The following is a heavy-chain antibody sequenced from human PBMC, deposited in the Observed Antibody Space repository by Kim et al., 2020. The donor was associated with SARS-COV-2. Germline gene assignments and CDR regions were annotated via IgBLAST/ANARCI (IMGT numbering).Heavy chain of an antibody. J-gene: IGHJ4*02. CDR1: GFTFSSYA. Sequence: GGSLRLSCAASGFTFSSYAMSWVRQAPGKGLEWVSAISGSGGSTYYADSVKGRFTISRDNSKNTLYLQMNSLRAEDTAVYYCAKDSLLLWFGNPYFDYWGQGTLVTVSS. V-gene: IGHV3-23*01. CDR2: ISGSGGST. CDR3: AKDSLLLWFGNPYFDY. D-gene: IGHD3-10*01.